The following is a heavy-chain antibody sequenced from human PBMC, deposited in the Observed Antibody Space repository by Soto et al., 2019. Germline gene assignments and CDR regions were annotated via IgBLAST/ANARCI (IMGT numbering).Heavy chain of an antibody. J-gene: IGHJ4*02. Sequence: QVQLVESGGGVVQPGRSLRLSCAASGLTFSAAGMHWVRQAPGKGLEWVAFIANDGRSESYADSVKGRFTISRGNSQNRLYLQMNGLRAEDTAVYYCAKDKGRTAIDYWGQGTLVSVSS. CDR1: GLTFSAAG. CDR2: IANDGRSE. CDR3: AKDKGRTAIDY. V-gene: IGHV3-30*18.